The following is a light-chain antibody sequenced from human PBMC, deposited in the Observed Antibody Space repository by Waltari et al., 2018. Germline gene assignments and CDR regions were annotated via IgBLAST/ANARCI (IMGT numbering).Light chain of an antibody. CDR3: SSFTTSSTLL. Sequence: QSALTQPASVSASPGESITISCTAPRSDVGDFNSVSWYQQHPGKAPKFMIYDVSNRPSGVSHRFSGSKSGNTASLTISGLQAEDEAVYYCSSFTTSSTLLFGGGTKLTVL. CDR2: DVS. J-gene: IGLJ2*01. V-gene: IGLV2-14*03. CDR1: RSDVGDFNS.